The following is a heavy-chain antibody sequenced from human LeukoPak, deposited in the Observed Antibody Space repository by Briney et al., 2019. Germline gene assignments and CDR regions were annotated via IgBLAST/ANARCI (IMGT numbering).Heavy chain of an antibody. D-gene: IGHD3-22*01. Sequence: PGGSLRLSCAASGFTFSSYAMSWVRQAPGKGLEWVSAISGSGGSTYYADSVKGRFTISRDNSKNTLYLQMNSLRAEDTAVYYCANYYDSSGYYPGYDYWGQGTLVTVSS. CDR3: ANYYDSSGYYPGYDY. V-gene: IGHV3-23*01. CDR1: GFTFSSYA. J-gene: IGHJ4*02. CDR2: ISGSGGST.